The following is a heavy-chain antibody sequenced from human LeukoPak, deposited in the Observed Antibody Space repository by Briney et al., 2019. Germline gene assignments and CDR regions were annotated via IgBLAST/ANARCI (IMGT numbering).Heavy chain of an antibody. D-gene: IGHD6-13*01. CDR3: ASGPYPAAGTDHQFDY. CDR2: VFYSGST. Sequence: SETLSLTCTVSGASISSYYWSWIRQPPGKGLEWIGYVFYSGSTLYNPSLQSRVTISVDTSKNQISLKLTSVTAADTAVYYCASGPYPAAGTDHQFDYWGQGTLVTASS. V-gene: IGHV4-59*13. J-gene: IGHJ4*02. CDR1: GASISSYY.